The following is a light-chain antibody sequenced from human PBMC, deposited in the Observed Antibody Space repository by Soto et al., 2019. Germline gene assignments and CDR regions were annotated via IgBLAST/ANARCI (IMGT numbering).Light chain of an antibody. J-gene: IGKJ1*01. CDR1: QSVSSN. CDR3: QQYHSWPPRT. CDR2: GVY. Sequence: EIVVTQSPTILSVSPGERATLSCRASQSVSSNLAWYQQKPGQAPRLLIYGVYTRAPGIPARFSGSESGTEFTLTISSLQSEDFAVYYCQQYHSWPPRTLGQVTKVDIK. V-gene: IGKV3D-15*01.